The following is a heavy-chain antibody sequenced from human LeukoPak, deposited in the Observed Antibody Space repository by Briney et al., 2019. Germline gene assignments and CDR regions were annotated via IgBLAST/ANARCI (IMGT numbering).Heavy chain of an antibody. CDR3: ARDVGFGGYSRGIFDY. CDR2: ISSSGSTK. CDR1: GFSFSSYE. Sequence: GGSLRLSCAASGFSFSSYEMNWVRQAPGKGLEWVSYISSSGSTKYYADSVKGRFTMSRDNAKNSLYLQMNSLRAEDTAVYYCARDVGFGGYSRGIFDYWGQGTLVTVSS. D-gene: IGHD3-10*01. J-gene: IGHJ4*02. V-gene: IGHV3-48*03.